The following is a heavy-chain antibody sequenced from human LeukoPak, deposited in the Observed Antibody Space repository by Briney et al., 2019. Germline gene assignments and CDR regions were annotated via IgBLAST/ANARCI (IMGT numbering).Heavy chain of an antibody. J-gene: IGHJ4*02. V-gene: IGHV4-28*05. CDR3: ASGQRGGSSDSKFDY. CDR1: GYSISSSNW. Sequence: SETLSLTCAVSGYSISSSNWWGWIRQPPGKGLEWIGYIYYSGSIYYNPSLKSRVTMSVDTSKNQFSLKLSSVTAADTAVYFCASGQRGGSSDSKFDYWGQGTLVTVSS. D-gene: IGHD2-15*01. CDR2: IYYSGSI.